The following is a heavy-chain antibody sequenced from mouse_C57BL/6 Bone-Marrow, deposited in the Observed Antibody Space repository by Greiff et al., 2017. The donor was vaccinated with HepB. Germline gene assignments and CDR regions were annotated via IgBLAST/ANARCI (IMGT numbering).Heavy chain of an antibody. J-gene: IGHJ2*01. Sequence: DVMLVESGGGLVKPGGSLKLSCAVSGFTFSSYAMSWVRQTPEKRLEWVATISDGGSYTYYPDNVKGRFTISRDNAKNNLYLQMSHLKSEDTAMYYCARVVLRYYFDYWGQGTTLTVSS. CDR3: ARVVLRYYFDY. D-gene: IGHD1-1*01. V-gene: IGHV5-4*03. CDR2: ISDGGSYT. CDR1: GFTFSSYA.